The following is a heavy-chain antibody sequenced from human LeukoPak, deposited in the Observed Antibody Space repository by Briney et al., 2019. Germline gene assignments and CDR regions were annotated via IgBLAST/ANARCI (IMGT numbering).Heavy chain of an antibody. CDR1: GGSISSYY. D-gene: IGHD2-2*01. V-gene: IGHV4-59*08. J-gene: IGHJ3*02. CDR3: ARLGSTFDI. CDR2: IFYSGGS. Sequence: SGSLSLTCTVSGGSISSYYWTWIRQPPGEGLEWIGYIFYSGGSNYNPSLKSRVTISVDTSKNRFSLKLSSVTAADTAVYYCARLGSTFDIWGQGTMVTVSS.